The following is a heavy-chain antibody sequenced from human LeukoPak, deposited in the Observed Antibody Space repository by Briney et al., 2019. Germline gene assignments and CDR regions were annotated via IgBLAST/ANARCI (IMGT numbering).Heavy chain of an antibody. Sequence: SRTLSLTCAISGDSVSSNSAAWNWIRQSPSRGVEWLGRTYYRSKWYNDYAVSVKSRITINPDTSKNQFSLQLNSVTPEDTAVYYCARDRDGGGYNKRGFDYWGQGTLVTVSS. CDR1: GDSVSSNSAA. D-gene: IGHD5-24*01. V-gene: IGHV6-1*01. CDR2: TYYRSKWYN. CDR3: ARDRDGGGYNKRGFDY. J-gene: IGHJ4*02.